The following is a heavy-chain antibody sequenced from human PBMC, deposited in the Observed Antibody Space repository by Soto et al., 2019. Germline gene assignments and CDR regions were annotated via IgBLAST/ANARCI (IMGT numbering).Heavy chain of an antibody. CDR3: ARLAVYDSSGFDY. D-gene: IGHD3-22*01. V-gene: IGHV1-69*02. Sequence: SVKVSCKASGGTFSSYTISWVRQAPGQGLEWMGRIIPILGIANYAQKFQGRVTITADKSTSTAYMELSSLRSEDTAVYYCARLAVYDSSGFDYWGQGTLVTVSS. CDR2: IIPILGIA. CDR1: GGTFSSYT. J-gene: IGHJ4*02.